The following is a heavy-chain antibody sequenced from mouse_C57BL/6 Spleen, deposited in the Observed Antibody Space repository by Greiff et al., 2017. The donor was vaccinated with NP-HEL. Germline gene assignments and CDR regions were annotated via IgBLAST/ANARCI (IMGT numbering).Heavy chain of an antibody. Sequence: EVQVVESGGGLVKPGGSLKLSCAASGFTFSSYAMSWVRQTPEKRLEWVATISDGGSYTYYPDNVKGRFTISRDNAKNNLYLQMSHLKSEDTAMYYCAKYDYDRGAWYFDVWGTGTTVTVSS. CDR3: AKYDYDRGAWYFDV. J-gene: IGHJ1*03. V-gene: IGHV5-4*01. CDR1: GFTFSSYA. CDR2: ISDGGSYT. D-gene: IGHD2-4*01.